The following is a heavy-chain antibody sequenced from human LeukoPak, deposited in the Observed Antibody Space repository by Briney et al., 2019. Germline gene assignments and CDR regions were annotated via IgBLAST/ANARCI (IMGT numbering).Heavy chain of an antibody. D-gene: IGHD1-26*01. CDR3: ARPSGATPFKRFDF. V-gene: IGHV4-34*01. CDR2: INDSGST. Sequence: SETLSLTCAVYGGSFSGYYWSWIRQPPGKGLEWIGEINDSGSTNYNPSLKSRVTISVDTSKNQFSLEVRYVTPADTAVYYCARPSGATPFKRFDFWGQGILVTVSS. J-gene: IGHJ4*02. CDR1: GGSFSGYY.